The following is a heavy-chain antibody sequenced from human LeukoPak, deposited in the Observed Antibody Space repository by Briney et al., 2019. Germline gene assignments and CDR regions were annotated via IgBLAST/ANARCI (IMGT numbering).Heavy chain of an antibody. Sequence: VESGGGVVQPGGSLRLSCAASGFTFSSYGMHWVRQAPGKGLEWVAFIRYDGSNKYYADSVKGRFTISRDNSKNTLYLQMNSLRAEDTAVYYCAKGPQQLVNFDYWGQGTLVTVSS. CDR3: AKGPQQLVNFDY. D-gene: IGHD6-13*01. CDR1: GFTFSSYG. V-gene: IGHV3-30*02. J-gene: IGHJ4*02. CDR2: IRYDGSNK.